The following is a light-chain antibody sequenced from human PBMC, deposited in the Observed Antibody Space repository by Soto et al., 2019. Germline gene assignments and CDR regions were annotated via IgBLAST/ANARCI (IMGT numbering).Light chain of an antibody. Sequence: QSALTQPASVSGSPGQSITISCTGTSSDVGAYNSVSWYQQHPGKAPKLMIYDVSNRPSGVSNRFSGSKSGNTASLTISGLQAEDEDDYYCSSYTSSNTLGFGGGTKLTVL. CDR3: SSYTSSNTLG. V-gene: IGLV2-14*03. J-gene: IGLJ2*01. CDR1: SSDVGAYNS. CDR2: DVS.